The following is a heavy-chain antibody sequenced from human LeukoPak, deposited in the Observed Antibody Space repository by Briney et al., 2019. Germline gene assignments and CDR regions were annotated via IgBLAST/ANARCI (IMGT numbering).Heavy chain of an antibody. Sequence: SVKVSCTASGGTFSSYAISWVRQAPGQGLEWMGGIIPIFGTANYAQKFQGRVTITADESTSTAYMELSSLRSEDTAAYYCARDLPKRYCSSTSCYGDAFDIWGQGTMVTVSS. V-gene: IGHV1-69*13. CDR2: IIPIFGTA. J-gene: IGHJ3*02. D-gene: IGHD2-2*01. CDR3: ARDLPKRYCSSTSCYGDAFDI. CDR1: GGTFSSYA.